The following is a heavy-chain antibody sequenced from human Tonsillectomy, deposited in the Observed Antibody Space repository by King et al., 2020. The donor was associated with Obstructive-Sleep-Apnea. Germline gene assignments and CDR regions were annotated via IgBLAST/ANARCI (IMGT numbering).Heavy chain of an antibody. CDR1: GGSFSGYY. V-gene: IGHV4-34*01. J-gene: IGHJ4*02. CDR2: INHSGST. Sequence: VQLQQGGAGLLKPSENLSLNCAVYGGSFSGYYWSWIRQPPGKGLEWIGEINHSGSTNYNPSLKSRVTISVDTSKNQFSLKLSAVTAADTAVYYCARGSPRGYSYGRYYFDYWXQGTLVTVSS. CDR3: ARGSPRGYSYGRYYFDY. D-gene: IGHD5-18*01.